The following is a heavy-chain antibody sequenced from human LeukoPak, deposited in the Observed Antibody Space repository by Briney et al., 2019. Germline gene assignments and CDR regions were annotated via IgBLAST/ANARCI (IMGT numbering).Heavy chain of an antibody. CDR3: ARGRYDVLAGYQPPYLDY. V-gene: IGHV3-21*01. J-gene: IGHJ4*02. D-gene: IGHD3-9*01. CDR1: GFTFSNYN. Sequence: GGSLRLSCAASGFTFSNYNINWVRQAPGKGLEWVSSISISSSYIYYADSVKGRFTISRDNAKDSLYLQMNSLRAEDTAVYYCARGRYDVLAGYQPPYLDYWGQGTLVTVSS. CDR2: ISISSSYI.